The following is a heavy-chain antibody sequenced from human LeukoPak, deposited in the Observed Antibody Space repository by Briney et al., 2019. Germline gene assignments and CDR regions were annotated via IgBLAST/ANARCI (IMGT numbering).Heavy chain of an antibody. D-gene: IGHD3-10*01. CDR1: GGSISSYY. Sequence: SETLSLTCTVYGGSISSYYWSWTRQPPGKGLEWIGYIYYSGSTNYNPSLKSRVTISVDTSKNQFSLKLSSVTAADTAVYYCARDPLRVFYGSGSYYAFDIWGQGTMVTVSS. J-gene: IGHJ3*02. V-gene: IGHV4-59*01. CDR2: IYYSGST. CDR3: ARDPLRVFYGSGSYYAFDI.